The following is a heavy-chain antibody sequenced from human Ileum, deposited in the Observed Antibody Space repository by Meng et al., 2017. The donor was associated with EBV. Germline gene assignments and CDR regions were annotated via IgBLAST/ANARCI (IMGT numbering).Heavy chain of an antibody. J-gene: IGHJ4*02. D-gene: IGHD3-22*01. CDR2: TSHSGST. V-gene: IGHV4-4*02. CDR1: GGSISRSDW. Sequence: QGRLRESGPGLVKPSETLSLTCAVSGGSISRSDWWNWVRQPPGKGLEWIGETSHSGSTNYSPSLKSRVTISLDKSKNQLSLKLNSVTAADTAVYYCASSDYYRSDYWGQGTLVTVPS. CDR3: ASSDYYRSDY.